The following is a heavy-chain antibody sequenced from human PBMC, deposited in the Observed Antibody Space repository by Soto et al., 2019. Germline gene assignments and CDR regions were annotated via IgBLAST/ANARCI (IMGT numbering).Heavy chain of an antibody. CDR1: GYSFVTYW. CDR3: ARHRSKWLSVGEHEGFDI. J-gene: IGHJ3*02. D-gene: IGHD1-26*01. CDR2: IYPGNSET. Sequence: GESLKISCQASGYSFVTYWIGWVRQMPGKGLEWMGIIYPGNSETKYSPPFQGQVTFSVDKSNSTAYLQWSTLKASDTATYYCARHRSKWLSVGEHEGFDIWGLGTRVTVSS. V-gene: IGHV5-51*01.